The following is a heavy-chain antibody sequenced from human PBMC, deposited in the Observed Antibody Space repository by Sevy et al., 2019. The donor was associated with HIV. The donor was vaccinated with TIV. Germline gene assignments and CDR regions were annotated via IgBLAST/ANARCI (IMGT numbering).Heavy chain of an antibody. CDR1: GFTFSNYG. CDR2: ISYDGSKK. CDR3: AKRPSLFYLLDY. J-gene: IGHJ4*02. Sequence: GGSLTLSCAASGFTFSNYGMHWVRQAPGKGLEWVAVISYDGSKKYYADSVKGRFTISRDNSKNTLYLQMNSLGTEDTAVYYCAKRPSLFYLLDYWGQGTLVTVSS. V-gene: IGHV3-30*18. D-gene: IGHD3-3*01.